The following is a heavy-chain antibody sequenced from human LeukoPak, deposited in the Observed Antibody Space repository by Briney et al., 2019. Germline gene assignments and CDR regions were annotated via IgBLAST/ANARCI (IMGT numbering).Heavy chain of an antibody. Sequence: PSETLSLTCTVSGGSISSYYWSWIRQPAGKGLEWIGRTYTSGSTNYNPSLKSRVTMSVDTSKNQFSLKLSSVTAADTAVYYCARLKFVSSSYFFDYWGQGTLVTVSS. J-gene: IGHJ4*02. CDR1: GGSISSYY. CDR2: TYTSGST. D-gene: IGHD6-13*01. V-gene: IGHV4-4*07. CDR3: ARLKFVSSSYFFDY.